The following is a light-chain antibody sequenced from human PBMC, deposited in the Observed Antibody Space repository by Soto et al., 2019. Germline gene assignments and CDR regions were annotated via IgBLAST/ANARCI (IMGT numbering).Light chain of an antibody. V-gene: IGLV2-14*03. CDR3: SSYTADNTPYV. J-gene: IGLJ1*01. CDR1: SSDVGGYNY. Sequence: QSALTQPASVSGSPGQSITVSCTGTSSDVGGYNYVSWYQQYPGKAPKLMIYEVSNRPSGVSIRFSGSKSGNTASLTISGLQAEDEADYFCSSYTADNTPYVFGTGTKVTVL. CDR2: EVS.